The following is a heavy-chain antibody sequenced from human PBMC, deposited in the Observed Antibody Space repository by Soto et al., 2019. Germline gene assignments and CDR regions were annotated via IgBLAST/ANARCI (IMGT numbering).Heavy chain of an antibody. J-gene: IGHJ6*03. Sequence: PGGSLRLSCAASGFTFSSYWMSWVRQAPGKGLEWVANIKQDGSEKYYVDSVKGRFTISRDNAKNSLYLQMNSLRAEDTAVYYCARDGGRLRWGNQSMTYYYYYMDVWGKGTTVTVSS. D-gene: IGHD4-17*01. CDR2: IKQDGSEK. CDR1: GFTFSSYW. CDR3: ARDGGRLRWGNQSMTYYYYYMDV. V-gene: IGHV3-7*01.